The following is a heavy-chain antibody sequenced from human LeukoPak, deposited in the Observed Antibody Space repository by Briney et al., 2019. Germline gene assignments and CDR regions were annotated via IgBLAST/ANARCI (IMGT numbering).Heavy chain of an antibody. Sequence: SETLSLTCTVSGGSISSSSYYWSWIRQPPGKGLEWIGEINHSGSTNYNPSLKSRVTISVDTSKNQFSLKLSSVTAADTAVYYCARGLRYSYAPLQYWGQGTLVTVSS. D-gene: IGHD5-18*01. V-gene: IGHV4-39*07. CDR1: GGSISSSSYY. CDR3: ARGLRYSYAPLQY. CDR2: INHSGST. J-gene: IGHJ4*02.